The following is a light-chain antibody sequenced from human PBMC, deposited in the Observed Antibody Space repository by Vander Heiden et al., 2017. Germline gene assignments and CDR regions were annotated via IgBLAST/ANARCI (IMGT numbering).Light chain of an antibody. Sequence: DIQMTQSPSTLSASVGDRVTITCRASQSISSWLAWYQQKPGKAPKLLIYKASSLESGVPSRFSGSGSGTEFTLTISSLQPDDFATYYCQQDKSYSETFGQGTKVEIK. J-gene: IGKJ1*01. V-gene: IGKV1-5*03. CDR3: QQDKSYSET. CDR2: KAS. CDR1: QSISSW.